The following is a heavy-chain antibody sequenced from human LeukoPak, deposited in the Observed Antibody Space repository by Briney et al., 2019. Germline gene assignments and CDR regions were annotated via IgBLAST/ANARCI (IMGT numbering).Heavy chain of an antibody. Sequence: PSETLSLTFTVSGGSISSSSYYWGWIRQPPGKGLEWIGSIYYGGSSYYNPSLKSRVSISVDTSNNQFSLKVNSVTAADTAVYYCAKSGPPRWGIWFGEYWGQGTLVAVSS. CDR3: AKSGPPRWGIWFGEY. V-gene: IGHV4-39*07. J-gene: IGHJ4*02. CDR1: GGSISSSSYY. CDR2: IYYGGSS. D-gene: IGHD3-10*01.